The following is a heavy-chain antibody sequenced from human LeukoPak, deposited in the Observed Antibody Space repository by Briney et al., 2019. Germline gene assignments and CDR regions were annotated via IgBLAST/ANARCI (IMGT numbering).Heavy chain of an antibody. CDR1: GGSLSGYY. CDR2: INHSGNT. V-gene: IGHV4-34*01. CDR3: ARGIYNSGWRYFDL. Sequence: SETLSLTCAVYGGSLSGYYWSWIRQPPGKGLEWIGEINHSGNTNYNPSLKSRVTISVDTSKNQFSLKLNSVTAADTAVYYCARGIYNSGWRYFDLWGRGTLVTVSS. J-gene: IGHJ2*01. D-gene: IGHD6-19*01.